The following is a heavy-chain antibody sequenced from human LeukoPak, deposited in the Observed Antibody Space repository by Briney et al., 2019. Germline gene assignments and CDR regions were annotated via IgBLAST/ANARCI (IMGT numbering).Heavy chain of an antibody. J-gene: IGHJ3*02. CDR3: ARHSFLGYCSTTSCRTPFDI. Sequence: GESLXXSCKGSGYIFTTYWISWVRQMPGKGLEWMGIIYPADSDTRYSPSFQGQVTISADKSINTAYLQWSSLEASDTAMYYCARHSFLGYCSTTSCRTPFDIWGQGTIVTISS. D-gene: IGHD2-2*01. CDR2: IYPADSDT. CDR1: GYIFTTYW. V-gene: IGHV5-51*01.